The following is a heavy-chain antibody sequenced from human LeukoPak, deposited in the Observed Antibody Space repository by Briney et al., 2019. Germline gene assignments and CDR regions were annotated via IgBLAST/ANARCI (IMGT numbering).Heavy chain of an antibody. D-gene: IGHD1-7*01. CDR3: ASELTSDAFDI. CDR2: ISSRSGYI. Sequence: PGGSLRLSCAASGFSLSSDNMNWVRQAPGKGLEWISSISSRSGYIYYGDSVKGRFTISRDNAKNSLYLQMNSLRAEDTAVYYCASELTSDAFDIWGQGTMVIVSS. V-gene: IGHV3-21*01. CDR1: GFSLSSDN. J-gene: IGHJ3*02.